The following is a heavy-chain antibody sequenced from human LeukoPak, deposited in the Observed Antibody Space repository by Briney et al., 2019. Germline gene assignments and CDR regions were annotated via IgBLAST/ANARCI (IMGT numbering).Heavy chain of an antibody. J-gene: IGHJ3*01. V-gene: IGHV3-23*01. Sequence: GGSLRLSCAASGFTFSYYSMTWDRQAPGKGLEWVSAISGGADHTYYADSVRGRFTISRDNSQNFLYLQMNYLRAEDTALYYCAKDAVDASGRTNAFDVWGQGAMVTVSS. D-gene: IGHD3-10*01. CDR2: ISGGADHT. CDR3: AKDAVDASGRTNAFDV. CDR1: GFTFSYYS.